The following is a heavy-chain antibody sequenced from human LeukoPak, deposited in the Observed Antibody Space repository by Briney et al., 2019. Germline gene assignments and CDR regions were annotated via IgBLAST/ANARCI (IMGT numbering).Heavy chain of an antibody. D-gene: IGHD6-13*01. CDR1: GFTFSSYW. CDR2: INSDGSST. V-gene: IGHV3-74*01. CDR3: ARAYSSSWRAFDI. Sequence: GRSLRLSCAASGFTFSSYWMHWVRQAPGKGLVWVSRINSDGSSTSYADSVKGRFTISRDNAKSTVYLQMNSLRAEDTAVYYCARAYSSSWRAFDIWGQGTMVTVSS. J-gene: IGHJ3*02.